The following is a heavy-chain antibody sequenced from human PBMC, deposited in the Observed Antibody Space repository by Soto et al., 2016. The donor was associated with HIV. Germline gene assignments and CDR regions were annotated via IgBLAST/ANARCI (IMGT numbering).Heavy chain of an antibody. Sequence: EVQLVESGGGLVQPGGSLRLSCAASGFTFSSYWMHWVRQAPGKGLVWVSLINSDGSSTSYAGSVKGRFTISRDNAKNTLYLQMNSLRAEDTAVYYCASGGVPYIWGSYRHDYWGQGTLVTVSS. J-gene: IGHJ4*02. D-gene: IGHD3-16*02. V-gene: IGHV3-74*01. CDR1: GFTFSSYW. CDR2: INSDGSST. CDR3: ASGGVPYIWGSYRHDY.